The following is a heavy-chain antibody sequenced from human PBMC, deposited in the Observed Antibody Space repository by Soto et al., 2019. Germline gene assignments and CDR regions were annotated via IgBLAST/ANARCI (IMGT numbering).Heavy chain of an antibody. Sequence: EVQLVESGGGLVKPGGSLRLSCAASGLTFSSYSMNWVRQAPGKGLEWVSSISSSSSYIYYADTVKGLFTIARDNANDSLDLPMNRLRAEDTAVYYCAIDQPGSMYGYGLGYLCQGTLVTVSS. J-gene: IGHJ4*02. D-gene: IGHD5-18*01. CDR2: ISSSSSYI. CDR3: AIDQPGSMYGYGLGY. V-gene: IGHV3-21*01. CDR1: GLTFSSYS.